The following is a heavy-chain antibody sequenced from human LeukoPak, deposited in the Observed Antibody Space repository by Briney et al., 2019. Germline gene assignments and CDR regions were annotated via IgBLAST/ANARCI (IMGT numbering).Heavy chain of an antibody. Sequence: PGGSLRLSCAASGFTLDDYGRSWVRHAPGKGLEWVSGINWNGGSTGYADSVKGRFTISRDNAKNSLYLQMNSLRAEDTALYYCARGSYYYDSSGYYYDYWDQGTLVTVSS. CDR2: INWNGGST. CDR1: GFTLDDYG. CDR3: ARGSYYYDSSGYYYDY. V-gene: IGHV3-20*04. D-gene: IGHD3-22*01. J-gene: IGHJ4*02.